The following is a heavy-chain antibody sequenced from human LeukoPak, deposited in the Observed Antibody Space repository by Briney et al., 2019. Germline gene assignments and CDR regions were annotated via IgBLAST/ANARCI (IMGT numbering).Heavy chain of an antibody. D-gene: IGHD3-3*01. CDR3: WRDNPRGVVTPLH. Sequence: VRSLRLSPAASGFTPSSDRMSSVRHAPGKRLERVANIKQAGSEKYYVGSVTGRFTISKDNAKNSLYLQMNRLRAEDTAVYYCWRDNPRGVVTPLHWGQGTLVTVSS. CDR1: GFTPSSDR. J-gene: IGHJ4*02. V-gene: IGHV3-7*01. CDR2: IKQAGSEK.